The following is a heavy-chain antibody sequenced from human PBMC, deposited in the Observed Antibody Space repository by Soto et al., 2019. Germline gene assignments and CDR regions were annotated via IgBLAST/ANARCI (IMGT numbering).Heavy chain of an antibody. CDR3: ARDVDGSGSYYTDY. CDR2: ISAYNGNT. V-gene: IGHV1-18*01. CDR1: GYTFTSAG. Sequence: QVQLVQSGAEVKNPGTSVKVSCKTSGYTFTSAGISWVRQAPGQGLEWMGWISAYNGNTKYAQKVQGRVTMTTDTYTSTAYMELRSLTSDDTAVYYCARDVDGSGSYYTDYWGQGTLVTVAA. J-gene: IGHJ4*02. D-gene: IGHD3-10*01.